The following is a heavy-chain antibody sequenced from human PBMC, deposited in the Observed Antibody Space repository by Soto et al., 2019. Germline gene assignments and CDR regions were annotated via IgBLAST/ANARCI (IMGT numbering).Heavy chain of an antibody. CDR1: GGTFSSYA. CDR2: IIPIFGTA. CDR3: ARGPGGAAASTPGDYYYYYGMDV. V-gene: IGHV1-69*06. Sequence: PSVKVSCKASGGTFSSYAISWVRQAPGQGLEWMGGIIPIFGTANYAQKFQGRVTITADKSTSTAYMELSSLRSEDTAVYYCARGPGGAAASTPGDYYYYYGMDVWGQGTTVTVSS. D-gene: IGHD6-13*01. J-gene: IGHJ6*02.